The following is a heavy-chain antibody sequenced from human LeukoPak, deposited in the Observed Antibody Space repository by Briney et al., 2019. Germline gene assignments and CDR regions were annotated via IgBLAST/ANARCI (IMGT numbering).Heavy chain of an antibody. CDR2: ISYTENT. J-gene: IGHJ4*02. CDR1: GGSISNYY. CDR3: TREPDTVTGGV. D-gene: IGHD4-17*01. V-gene: IGHV4-59*01. Sequence: KPSETLSLTCTVSGGSISNYYWSWIRQPPGKGLEWIGYISYTENTDYNPSLRSRVTVSVDTSQNQFSLTLTSVTAADTAVYYCTREPDTVTGGVWGQGTRVTVSS.